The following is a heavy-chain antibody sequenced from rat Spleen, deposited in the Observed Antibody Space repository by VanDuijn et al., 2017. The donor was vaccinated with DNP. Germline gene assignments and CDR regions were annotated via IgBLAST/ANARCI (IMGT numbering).Heavy chain of an antibody. CDR3: ASPTTFAY. V-gene: IGHV5-58*01. Sequence: EVHLVESGGGLVQPGRSLKLSYVASGFTFSSYWMFWIRQAPGKGLEWVASITTNGGGTYYPDSVKGRFTISRDNVKNTLYLQMNSLRSEDTATYYCASPTTFAYWGQGTLVTVSS. D-gene: IGHD1-4*01. J-gene: IGHJ3*01. CDR1: GFTFSSYW. CDR2: ITTNGGGT.